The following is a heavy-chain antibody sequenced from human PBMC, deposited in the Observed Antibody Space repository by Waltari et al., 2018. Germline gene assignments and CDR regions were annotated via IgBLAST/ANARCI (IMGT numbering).Heavy chain of an antibody. CDR2: IKQDGSEK. CDR3: ARDVRGYSGYDTGHYYYYYMDV. D-gene: IGHD5-12*01. Sequence: EVQLVESGGGLVQPGGSLRLSCAASGFTFSSYWMSWVRQAPGKGLEWVANIKQDGSEKYYVDSGKGRFTISRDNAKNSLYLQMNSLRAEDTAVYYCARDVRGYSGYDTGHYYYYYMDVWGKGTTVTISS. V-gene: IGHV3-7*01. J-gene: IGHJ6*03. CDR1: GFTFSSYW.